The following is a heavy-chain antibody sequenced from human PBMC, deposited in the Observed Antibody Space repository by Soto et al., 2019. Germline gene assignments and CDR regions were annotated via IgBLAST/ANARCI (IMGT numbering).Heavy chain of an antibody. V-gene: IGHV3-21*01. D-gene: IGHD6-19*01. CDR2: ISSSSSYI. CDR3: ARDIGAEWKYSSGWYFFDY. J-gene: IGHJ4*02. CDR1: GFTFSSYS. Sequence: EVQLVESGGGLVKPGGSLRLSCAASGFTFSSYSMNWVRQAPGKGLEWVSSISSSSSYIYYADSVKGRFTISRDNAKNSLYLQMNSLRAEDTAVYYCARDIGAEWKYSSGWYFFDYWGQGTLVTVSS.